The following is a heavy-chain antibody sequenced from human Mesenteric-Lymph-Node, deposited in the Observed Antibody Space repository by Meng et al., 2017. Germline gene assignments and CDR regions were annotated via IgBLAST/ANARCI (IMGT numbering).Heavy chain of an antibody. CDR1: GGSFSGYY. Sequence: QVQLQQGGAGLLKPSETLSLTCSVYGGSFSGYYWSWNRQPPGKGLEWIGEINHSGSTNYNPSLKSRVTISVDTSKNQFSLKLSSVTAADTAVYYCARRPTIFDYWGQGTLVTVSS. D-gene: IGHD4/OR15-4a*01. CDR2: INHSGST. J-gene: IGHJ4*02. V-gene: IGHV4-34*01. CDR3: ARRPTIFDY.